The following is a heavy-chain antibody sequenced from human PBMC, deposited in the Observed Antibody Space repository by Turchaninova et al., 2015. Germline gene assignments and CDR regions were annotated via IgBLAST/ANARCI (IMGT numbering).Heavy chain of an antibody. V-gene: IGHV6-1*01. CDR3: ARGGTYFKGFEF. CDR1: GDRVSRSSAA. Sequence: VQLQPSGPGLVTHSQTRSPTLASAGDRVSRSSAAWNWIRQSPSKGREWLGRTYYRSRWYNDYALSVKSRITINSDTSENQFSLRLNSVTPEDTAVYYCARGGTYFKGFEFWGQGALVTVSS. D-gene: IGHD1-26*01. CDR2: TYYRSRWYN. J-gene: IGHJ4*02.